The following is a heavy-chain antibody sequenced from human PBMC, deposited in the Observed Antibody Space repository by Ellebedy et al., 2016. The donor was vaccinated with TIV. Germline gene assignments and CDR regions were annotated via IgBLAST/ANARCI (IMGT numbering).Heavy chain of an antibody. J-gene: IGHJ5*02. CDR3: ARRGSYGDYAVQINSWSDT. D-gene: IGHD3-16*01. CDR1: GFTFRSYW. V-gene: IGHV3-7*01. CDR2: IRQEGDVK. Sequence: GGSLRLSCAASGFTFRSYWMGWVRQAPGKGLGWVANIRQEGDVKYYVDSVRGRFTVSRDNARNSLYLQMNNLRVEDTAVYYCARRGSYGDYAVQINSWSDTWGQGTLVTVSS.